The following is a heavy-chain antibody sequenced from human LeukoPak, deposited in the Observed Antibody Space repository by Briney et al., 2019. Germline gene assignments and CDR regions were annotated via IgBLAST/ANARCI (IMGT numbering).Heavy chain of an antibody. J-gene: IGHJ6*04. Sequence: GGSLRLSCAASGFTPRSYEMNWVRQAPGEGLERVSYISSSGSTIYYADSVKGRFTISRDNAKNSLYLQMNSLRAEDTAVYYCAELGITMIGGVWGKGTTVTISS. CDR2: ISSSGSTI. CDR3: AELGITMIGGV. CDR1: GFTPRSYE. V-gene: IGHV3-48*03. D-gene: IGHD3-10*02.